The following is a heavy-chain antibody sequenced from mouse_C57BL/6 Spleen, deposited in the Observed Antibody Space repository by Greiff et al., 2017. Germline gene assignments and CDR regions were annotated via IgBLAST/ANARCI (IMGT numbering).Heavy chain of an antibody. V-gene: IGHV7-3*01. CDR1: GFTFTDYY. D-gene: IGHD3-3*01. Sequence: EVKVVESGGGLVQPGGSLSLSCAASGFTFTDYYMSWVRQPPGKALEWLGFIRNKANGYTTEYSASVKGRFTISRDNSQSILYLQMNALRAEDSATYYCARLGDEGYFDVWGTGTTVTVSS. J-gene: IGHJ1*03. CDR2: IRNKANGYTT. CDR3: ARLGDEGYFDV.